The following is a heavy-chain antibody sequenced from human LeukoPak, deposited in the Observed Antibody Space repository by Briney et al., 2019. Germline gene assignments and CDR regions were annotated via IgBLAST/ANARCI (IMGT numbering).Heavy chain of an antibody. J-gene: IGHJ6*02. CDR2: INPSGGST. V-gene: IGHV1-46*01. D-gene: IGHD5-12*01. CDR3: ARDPRGYSYYYGMDV. Sequence: GASVKVSCKASGYTFTSYYMHWVRQAPGQGLEWMGIINPSGGSTSYAQKFQGRVTMTRDTSTSTVYMELSSLRSEDTAVYYCARDPRGYSYYYGMDVWGQGTTVTVSS. CDR1: GYTFTSYY.